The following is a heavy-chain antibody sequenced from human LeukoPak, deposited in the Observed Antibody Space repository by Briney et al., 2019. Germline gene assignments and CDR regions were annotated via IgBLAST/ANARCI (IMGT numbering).Heavy chain of an antibody. V-gene: IGHV3-13*01. J-gene: IGHJ3*02. CDR3: ARGPGKGDRGGVAFDI. CDR2: IGTAGDT. D-gene: IGHD3-16*01. Sequence: GGSLRLSCAASGLTFSSYDMHWVRQATGKGLEWVSAIGTAGDTYYPGSVKGRFTISRENAKNSLYLQMNSLRAGGTAVYYCARGPGKGDRGGVAFDIWGQGTMVTVSS. CDR1: GLTFSSYD.